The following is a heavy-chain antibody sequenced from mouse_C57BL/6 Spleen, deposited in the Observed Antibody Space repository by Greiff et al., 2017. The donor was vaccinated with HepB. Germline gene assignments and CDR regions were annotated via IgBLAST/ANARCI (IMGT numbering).Heavy chain of an antibody. CDR2: IYPGSGST. CDR3: ARRGYYPYYAMDY. CDR1: GYTFTSYW. D-gene: IGHD2-3*01. J-gene: IGHJ4*01. V-gene: IGHV1-55*01. Sequence: VQLQQPGAELVKPGASVKMSCKASGYTFTSYWITWVKQRPGQGLEWIGDIYPGSGSTNYNEKFKSKATLTVDTSSSTAYMQLSSLTSEDSAVYYCARRGYYPYYAMDYWGQGTSVTVSS.